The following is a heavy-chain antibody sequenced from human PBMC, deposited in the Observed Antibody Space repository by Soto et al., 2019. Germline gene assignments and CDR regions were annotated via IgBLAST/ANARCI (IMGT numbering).Heavy chain of an antibody. CDR2: ISGSGGST. Sequence: VQLLESGGGLVQPGGSLRLSCAASGFTFSSDAMTWVRQAPGKGLEWVSSISGSGGSTYYADSVKGRFTISRDNSKNTLYLQMNSLRAEDTAIYYCAKDQQWELPHWFDPWGQGTLVTVSS. CDR3: AKDQQWELPHWFDP. CDR1: GFTFSSDA. J-gene: IGHJ5*02. D-gene: IGHD1-26*01. V-gene: IGHV3-23*01.